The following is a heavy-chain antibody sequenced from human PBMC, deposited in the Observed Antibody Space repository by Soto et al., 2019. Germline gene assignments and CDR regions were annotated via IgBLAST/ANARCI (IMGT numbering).Heavy chain of an antibody. CDR2: INPNSGGT. CDR3: ARDLRGYCSSTSCCSSDY. Sequence: QVQLVQSGAEVKKPGASVKVSCKASGYTFTGYYMHWVRQAPGQGLEWMGWINPNSGGTNYAQKFQGRVTMTRDTSISTAYMELSRLRSDDTAVYYCARDLRGYCSSTSCCSSDYWGQGTLVTVSS. V-gene: IGHV1-2*02. D-gene: IGHD2-2*01. CDR1: GYTFTGYY. J-gene: IGHJ4*02.